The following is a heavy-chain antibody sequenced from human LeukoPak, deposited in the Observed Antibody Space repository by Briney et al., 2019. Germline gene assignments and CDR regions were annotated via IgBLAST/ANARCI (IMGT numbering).Heavy chain of an antibody. V-gene: IGHV4-59*08. CDR2: ICNSGNT. CDR3: AGHHGGTYPGLFDY. J-gene: IGHJ4*02. CDR1: GGSITTYY. D-gene: IGHD4/OR15-4a*01. Sequence: SETLSLTCTVSGGSITTYYWSWIRQPPGKGLEWIGYICNSGNTNYNPSLESRVTVSVDTSKNQFSLKLSSVTAADTAVYYCAGHHGGTYPGLFDYWGQGSLVTVSS.